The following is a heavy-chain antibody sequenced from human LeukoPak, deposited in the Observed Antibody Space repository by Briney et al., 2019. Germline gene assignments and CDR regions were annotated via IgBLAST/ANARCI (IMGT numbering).Heavy chain of an antibody. D-gene: IGHD6-19*01. CDR2: ISAYNCNT. J-gene: IGHJ2*01. CDR3: ARSLIAVAGTADWYFDL. V-gene: IGHV1-18*04. Sequence: ASVKVSCKASGYTFPSYGISWVRQAPGQGLEWMGWISAYNCNTNYAQKLQGRVTMTTDTSTSTAYMELRSLRSDDTAVYYCARSLIAVAGTADWYFDLWGRGTLVTVSS. CDR1: GYTFPSYG.